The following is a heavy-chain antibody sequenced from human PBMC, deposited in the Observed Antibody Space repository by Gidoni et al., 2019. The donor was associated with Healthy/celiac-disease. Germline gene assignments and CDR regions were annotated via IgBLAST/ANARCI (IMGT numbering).Heavy chain of an antibody. Sequence: EVQLLESGGGLVQPGGSLRLSCAASGFTFSSYAMSWFRQAPGKGLEWVSAISGSGGSTYYADSVKGRFTISRDNSKNTLYLQMNSLRAEDTAVYYCAKSRVVVVAEEDQGDYWGQGTLVTVSS. CDR3: AKSRVVVVAEEDQGDY. CDR1: GFTFSSYA. CDR2: ISGSGGST. J-gene: IGHJ4*02. D-gene: IGHD2-15*01. V-gene: IGHV3-23*01.